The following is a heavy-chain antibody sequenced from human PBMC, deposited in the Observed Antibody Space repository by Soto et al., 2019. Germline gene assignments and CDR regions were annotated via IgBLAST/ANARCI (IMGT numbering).Heavy chain of an antibody. J-gene: IGHJ4*02. Sequence: SETLSLTCTVSGGSISSGDYYWSWIRQPPVKGLEWIGYIYYSGSTYYNPSLKSRVTISVDTSKNQFSLKLSSVTAADTAVYYCARGVVTAIDRYFDYWGQGTLVTVSS. CDR2: IYYSGST. CDR1: GGSISSGDYY. CDR3: ARGVVTAIDRYFDY. V-gene: IGHV4-30-4*01. D-gene: IGHD2-21*02.